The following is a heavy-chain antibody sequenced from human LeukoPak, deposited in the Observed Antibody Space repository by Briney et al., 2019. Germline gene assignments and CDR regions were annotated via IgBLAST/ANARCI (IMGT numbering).Heavy chain of an antibody. D-gene: IGHD2-21*02. CDR1: GFTFSSYA. Sequence: GGSLRLSCAASGFTFSSYAMHWVRQAPGKGLEWVAVISYDGSNKYYADSMKGRFTISRDNSKNTLYLQMNSLRAEDTAVYYCARGLKVSDIYYYYYMDVWGKGTTVTVSS. V-gene: IGHV3-30*04. J-gene: IGHJ6*03. CDR2: ISYDGSNK. CDR3: ARGLKVSDIYYYYYMDV.